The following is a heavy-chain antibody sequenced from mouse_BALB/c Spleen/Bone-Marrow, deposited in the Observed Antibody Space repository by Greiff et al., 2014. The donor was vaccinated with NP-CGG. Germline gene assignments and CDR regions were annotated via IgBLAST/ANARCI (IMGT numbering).Heavy chain of an antibody. J-gene: IGHJ2*01. CDR1: GFTFSSFG. D-gene: IGHD2-14*01. V-gene: IGHV5-17*02. CDR2: ISSGSSTI. CDR3: ARDVPLYDVGYFDY. Sequence: EVKLQESGGGLVQPGGSWKLSCAASGFTFSSFGMHWVRQAPEKGLEWVAYISSGSSTIYYADTVKGRFTISRDNPKNTLFLQMTSLRSEDTAMYYCARDVPLYDVGYFDYWGQGTTLTVSS.